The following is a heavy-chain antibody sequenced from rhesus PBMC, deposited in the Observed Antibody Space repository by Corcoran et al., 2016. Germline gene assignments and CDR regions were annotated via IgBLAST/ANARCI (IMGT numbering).Heavy chain of an antibody. J-gene: IGHJ6*01. Sequence: EVQLVESGGGLVQPGGSLRLSCEASGFTFSTYSIHWVRQAPGKGLEWVAVISFDESKKYYADSMNDRFTISRDNSKNMVYLQMNNLKLEDTAVYYCVRGFYGLDSWGQGVVVTVSS. CDR3: VRGFYGLDS. CDR2: ISFDESKK. CDR1: GFTFSTYS. V-gene: IGHV3-54*02.